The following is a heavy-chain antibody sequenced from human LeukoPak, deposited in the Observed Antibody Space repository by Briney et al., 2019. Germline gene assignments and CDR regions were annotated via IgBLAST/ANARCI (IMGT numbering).Heavy chain of an antibody. CDR1: GFTFSSYS. D-gene: IGHD6-13*01. CDR2: ISSSSSYI. Sequence: GGSLRPSCAASGFTFSSYSMNWVRQAPRKGLEWVSSISSSSSYIYYADSVKGRFTISRDNAKNSLYLQMNSLRAEDTAVYYCVRSSIAAAGHLDYWGQGTLVTVSS. CDR3: VRSSIAAAGHLDY. V-gene: IGHV3-21*01. J-gene: IGHJ4*02.